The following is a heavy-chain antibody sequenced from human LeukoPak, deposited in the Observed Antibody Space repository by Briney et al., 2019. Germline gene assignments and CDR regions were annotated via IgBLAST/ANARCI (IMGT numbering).Heavy chain of an antibody. CDR2: IDQDGGEK. J-gene: IGHJ4*02. CDR1: GFTFRNYW. V-gene: IGHV3-7*01. D-gene: IGHD1-14*01. CDR3: ARGTNAYPGTDY. Sequence: PGGSLRLSCGASGFTFRNYWMNWIRQAPGKGLERVANIDQDGGEKHFGDSVKGRFSISRDNAKNSVFLEMNSLRVEDTAVYYCARGTNAYPGTDYWGQGTLVTVSS.